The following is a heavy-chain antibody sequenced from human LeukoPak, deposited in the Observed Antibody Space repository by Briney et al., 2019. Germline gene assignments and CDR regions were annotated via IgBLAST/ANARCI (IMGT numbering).Heavy chain of an antibody. CDR2: IYHSGST. J-gene: IGHJ4*02. CDR3: ARDRREYSSSSVSDY. D-gene: IGHD6-6*01. Sequence: SETLSLTCTVSGYSISSGYYWGWIRQPPGKGLEWIGSIYHSGSTYYNPSLKSRVTISVDTSKNQFSLKLSSVTAADTAVYYCARDRREYSSSSVSDYWGQGTLVTVSS. V-gene: IGHV4-38-2*02. CDR1: GYSISSGYY.